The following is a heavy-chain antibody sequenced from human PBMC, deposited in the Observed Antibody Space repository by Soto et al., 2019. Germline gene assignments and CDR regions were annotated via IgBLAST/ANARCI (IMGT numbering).Heavy chain of an antibody. D-gene: IGHD6-13*01. V-gene: IGHV4-59*01. J-gene: IGHJ4*02. CDR2: IYYSGST. Sequence: QVQLQESGPGLVKPSETLSLTCTVSGGSISSYYWSWIRQPPGKGLEWIGYIYYSGSTNYNPSLKSRVTISVDTSKHHYSLKLTSVTAADTAVYYCARDRGIAAAGIIDYWGQGPLDTVSS. CDR1: GGSISSYY. CDR3: ARDRGIAAAGIIDY.